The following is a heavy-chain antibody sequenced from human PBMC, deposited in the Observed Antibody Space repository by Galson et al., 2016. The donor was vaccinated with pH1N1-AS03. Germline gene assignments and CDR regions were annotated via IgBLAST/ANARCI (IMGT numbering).Heavy chain of an antibody. CDR1: GFTFGSHW. J-gene: IGHJ3*02. Sequence: SLRLSCAASGFTFGSHWMFWVRQAPGKGLEWAAIISPDGGAGYYADSVKGRFTISRDNSKESLYLQMNSLGAEDTALYYCARDNHSALDIWGQGTMVTVSS. CDR3: ARDNHSALDI. V-gene: IGHV3-7*01. CDR2: ISPDGGAG.